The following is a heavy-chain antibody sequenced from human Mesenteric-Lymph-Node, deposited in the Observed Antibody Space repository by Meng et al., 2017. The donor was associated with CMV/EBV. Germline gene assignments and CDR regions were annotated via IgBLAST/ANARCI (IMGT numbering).Heavy chain of an antibody. D-gene: IGHD3-10*01. CDR2: IYRDRST. V-gene: IGHV4-61*01. CDR1: GGYVNSGNYY. Sequence: LTGTVSGGYVNSGNYYWTWIRQPTGKGLEWIGYIYRDRSTNYNPSLKSRVSISVDTPNNQFSLKLTSVTAADTAIYYCARDSGSQISWGQGTLVTVSS. CDR3: ARDSGSQIS. J-gene: IGHJ5*02.